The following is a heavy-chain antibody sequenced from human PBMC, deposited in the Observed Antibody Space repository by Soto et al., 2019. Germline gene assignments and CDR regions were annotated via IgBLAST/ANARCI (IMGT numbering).Heavy chain of an antibody. CDR2: ISPQTGGT. Sequence: ASEKVSDKGSLYTFTGYYIHWLRLTPGQGPEWMGEISPQTGGTKYAKKYQGRVTMTRDTSITTVYMELSNLSPDDTAVYYCGRGRSGELVIFYWGQGTLVTVSS. V-gene: IGHV1-2*02. D-gene: IGHD1-26*01. J-gene: IGHJ4*02. CDR1: LYTFTGYY. CDR3: GRGRSGELVIFY.